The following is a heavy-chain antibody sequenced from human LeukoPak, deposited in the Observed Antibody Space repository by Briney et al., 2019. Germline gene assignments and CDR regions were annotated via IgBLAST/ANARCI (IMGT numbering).Heavy chain of an antibody. D-gene: IGHD2-15*01. CDR2: IKVNSGGT. V-gene: IGHV1-2*02. J-gene: IGHJ6*02. CDR1: GYTFTGYY. Sequence: ASVKVSCKASGYTFTGYYMHWVRQAPGQGPEWMGWIKVNSGGTNYAQKFQGRVTMIRDTSITTVYMELSSLRSDDTAVYYCARDIVVVAAGVYGMDVWGQGTTITVSS. CDR3: ARDIVVVAAGVYGMDV.